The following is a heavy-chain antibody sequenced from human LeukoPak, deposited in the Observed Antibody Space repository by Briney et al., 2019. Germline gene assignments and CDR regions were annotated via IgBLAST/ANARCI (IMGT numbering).Heavy chain of an antibody. D-gene: IGHD4-23*01. CDR3: ARSTVALGYFDY. CDR2: IIPIFGTA. V-gene: IGHV1-69*13. CDR1: GGTFSSHA. Sequence: SVKVSCKASGGTFSSHAISWVRQAPGQGLEWMGGIIPIFGTANYAQKFQGRVTITADESTSTAYMELSSLRSEDTAVHYCARSTVALGYFDYWGQGTLVTVSS. J-gene: IGHJ4*02.